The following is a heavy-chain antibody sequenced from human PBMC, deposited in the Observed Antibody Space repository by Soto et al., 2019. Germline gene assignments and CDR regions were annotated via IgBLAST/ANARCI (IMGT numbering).Heavy chain of an antibody. Sequence: GGSLRLSCAASGFTFSSYAMSWVRQAPGKGLEWVSAISGSGGSTYYADSVKGRFTISRDNSKNTLYLQMNSLRAEDTAVYYCAKDVTIYCSGGSCYFDYWGQGTLVTVSS. CDR1: GFTFSSYA. V-gene: IGHV3-23*01. CDR3: AKDVTIYCSGGSCYFDY. J-gene: IGHJ4*02. D-gene: IGHD2-15*01. CDR2: ISGSGGST.